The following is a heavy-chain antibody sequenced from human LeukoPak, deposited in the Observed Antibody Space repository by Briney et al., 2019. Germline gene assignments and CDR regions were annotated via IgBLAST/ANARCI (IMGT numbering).Heavy chain of an antibody. J-gene: IGHJ4*01. Sequence: GGSLRHSCAASGFTFSSYGMNWVRQAPGKGLEWVSSISSSSSYIYYADSVKGRFTISRDNAKNSLYLQMNSLRAEDTAVYYCARDPGYSTSCFDRNYFDYWGPGTLVTVSS. D-gene: IGHD6-13*01. CDR3: ARDPGYSTSCFDRNYFDY. V-gene: IGHV3-21*01. CDR1: GFTFSSYG. CDR2: ISSSSSYI.